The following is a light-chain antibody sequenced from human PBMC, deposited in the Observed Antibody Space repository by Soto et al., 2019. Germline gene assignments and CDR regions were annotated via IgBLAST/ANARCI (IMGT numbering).Light chain of an antibody. J-gene: IGKJ2*01. CDR3: QQYNDFQYT. V-gene: IGKV1-33*01. CDR2: KAT. CDR1: QDISNY. Sequence: DIQMTQSPSSLSASVGDRVTITCQASQDISNYLNWYQQKPGKAPKLLIYKATNLQSGVPSRFSGSGSGTDFSLTISSLQPVDSATYFCQQYNDFQYTFGPGTKLEI.